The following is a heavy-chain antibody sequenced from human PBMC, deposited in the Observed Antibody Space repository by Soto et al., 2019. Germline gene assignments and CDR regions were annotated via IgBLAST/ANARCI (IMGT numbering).Heavy chain of an antibody. J-gene: IGHJ4*02. Sequence: QVQLQESGPGLVKPSQTLSLTCTVSGGSISSGGYYWSWIRQHPGKGLEWIGYIYYSGSTYYNPSLKSRVTISVYTSKNQFSLKLSSVPAADTAVYYCATYGSGSYKPTTFDYWGQGTLVTVSS. CDR2: IYYSGST. D-gene: IGHD3-10*01. CDR1: GGSISSGGYY. CDR3: ATYGSGSYKPTTFDY. V-gene: IGHV4-31*03.